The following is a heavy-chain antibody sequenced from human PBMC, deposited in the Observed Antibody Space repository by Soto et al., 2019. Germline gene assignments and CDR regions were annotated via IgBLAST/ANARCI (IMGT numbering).Heavy chain of an antibody. CDR1: GSTFSSYG. D-gene: IGHD3-3*01. Sequence: GGSLRLSCAASGSTFSSYGMHWVRQAPGKGLEWVAVIWYDGSNKYYADSVKGRFTISRDNSKNTLYLQMNSLRAEDTAVYYCARSPTYYDFWSGYYFTPRGYYYGMDVWGQGTTVTVSS. CDR3: ARSPTYYDFWSGYYFTPRGYYYGMDV. J-gene: IGHJ6*02. CDR2: IWYDGSNK. V-gene: IGHV3-33*01.